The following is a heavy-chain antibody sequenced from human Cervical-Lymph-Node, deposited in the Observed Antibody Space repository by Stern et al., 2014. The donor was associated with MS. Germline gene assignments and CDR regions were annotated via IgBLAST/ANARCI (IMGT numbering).Heavy chain of an antibody. V-gene: IGHV5-51*01. Sequence: MQLVQSGAEVKKPGESLKISCKGSGYNFASYWIGWVRQVPGKGLEWMGIIYPDDSYARYTPSFQGQVTMSADKSIGTAYLQWSSLKASDTAFYFCARKGTYGLDYWGQGALVTVSS. D-gene: IGHD3-10*01. CDR2: IYPDDSYA. CDR1: GYNFASYW. CDR3: ARKGTYGLDY. J-gene: IGHJ4*02.